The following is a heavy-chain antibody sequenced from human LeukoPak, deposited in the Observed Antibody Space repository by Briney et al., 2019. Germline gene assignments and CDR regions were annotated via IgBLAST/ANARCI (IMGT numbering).Heavy chain of an antibody. D-gene: IGHD5-12*01. CDR2: IYYSGRS. CDR3: ARAPGSGYVVV. V-gene: IGHV4-59*01. J-gene: IGHJ4*02. CDR1: GGSISSYY. Sequence: PSETLSLTCTVSGGSISSYYWSWIRQPPGKGLEWIGYIYYSGRSNYNPSLKSRVTISVDTSKNQFSLKLSSVTAADTAVYYCARAPGSGYVVVWGQGTLVTVSS.